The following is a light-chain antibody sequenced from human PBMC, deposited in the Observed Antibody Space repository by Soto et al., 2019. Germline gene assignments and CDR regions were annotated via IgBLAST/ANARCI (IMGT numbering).Light chain of an antibody. Sequence: IQLTQSPSFLSASIGDRVTITCRASQDFSNFLAWYQQKPGRAPKLLMYDASTLQSGVPSRFSGSGSGTEFTLTINGLQPEDFATYYCQQSNSFPYHFGPGTKVDIK. CDR3: QQSNSFPYH. J-gene: IGKJ3*01. V-gene: IGKV1-9*01. CDR2: DAS. CDR1: QDFSNF.